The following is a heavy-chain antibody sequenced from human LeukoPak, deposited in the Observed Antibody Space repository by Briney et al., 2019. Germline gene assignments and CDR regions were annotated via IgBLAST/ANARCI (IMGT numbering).Heavy chain of an antibody. V-gene: IGHV4-30-4*01. CDR1: GGSISSGDYY. J-gene: IGHJ3*02. D-gene: IGHD3-22*01. CDR2: IYYSGST. Sequence: SETLSLTCTVSGGSISSGDYYWSWIRQPPGKGLEWIGYIYYSGSTYYNPSLKSRVTISVDTSKNQFSLKLSSVTAADTAVYYCARRGYEPDYYDSSGYYYAFDIWGQGTMVTVSS. CDR3: ARRGYEPDYYDSSGYYYAFDI.